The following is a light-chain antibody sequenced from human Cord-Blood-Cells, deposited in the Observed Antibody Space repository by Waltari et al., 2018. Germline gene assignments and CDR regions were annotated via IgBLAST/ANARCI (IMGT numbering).Light chain of an antibody. CDR3: MQALQTPVT. J-gene: IGKJ3*01. CDR1: QSLLHSNGYNY. V-gene: IGKV2-28*01. CDR2: LGS. Sequence: IVMTQSPLSLPVTPGEPASISCRPSQSLLHSNGYNYLDWYLQKPGQSPQLLIYLGSNRASGVPDRFSGSGSGTDFTLKISRVEAEDVGVYYCMQALQTPVTFGPGTKVDIK.